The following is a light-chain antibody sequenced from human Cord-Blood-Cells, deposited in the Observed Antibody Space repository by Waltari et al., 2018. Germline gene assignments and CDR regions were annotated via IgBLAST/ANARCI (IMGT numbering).Light chain of an antibody. CDR2: AAS. J-gene: IGKJ1*01. V-gene: IGKV1-39*01. CDR3: QQSDSTPWT. CDR1: QSIISY. Sequence: DIQMTQSPSLFSPSVADCVTLTCRASQSIISYLNCYQQKPGKAPKLLIYAASSLQSGFPSRCSGSGSGTDYTLTISSLQPEDFATYYCQQSDSTPWTFGQGTKVEIK.